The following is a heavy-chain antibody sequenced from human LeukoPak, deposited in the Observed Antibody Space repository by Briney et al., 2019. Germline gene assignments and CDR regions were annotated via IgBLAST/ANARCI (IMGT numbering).Heavy chain of an antibody. J-gene: IGHJ5*02. CDR3: AGGYCSGGTCSWFDP. V-gene: IGHV4-59*12. CDR2: IYYSGST. D-gene: IGHD2-15*01. Sequence: SETLSLTCTVSGGSISSYYWSWIRQPPGKGLEWIGYIYYSGSTNYNPSLKSRVTISVDTSKNQFSLKLSSVTAADTAVYYCAGGYCSGGTCSWFDPWGQGTLVTVSS. CDR1: GGSISSYY.